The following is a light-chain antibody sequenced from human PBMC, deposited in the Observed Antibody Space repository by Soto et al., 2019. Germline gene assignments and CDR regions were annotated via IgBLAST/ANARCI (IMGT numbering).Light chain of an antibody. Sequence: EIVMTQSPATLSVSPGERATLSCRASQSVGSSLAWSQQEPGQAPRLLIYGASTRATGIPARFSGSGSGTEFTLSISSLQSEDFAVYFCQQYKNWPPITFGQGTRLEIK. CDR1: QSVGSS. CDR3: QQYKNWPPIT. CDR2: GAS. V-gene: IGKV3-15*01. J-gene: IGKJ5*01.